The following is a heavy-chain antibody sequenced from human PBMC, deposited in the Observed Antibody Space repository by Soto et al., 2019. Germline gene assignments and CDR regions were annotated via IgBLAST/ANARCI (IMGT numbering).Heavy chain of an antibody. J-gene: IGHJ4*02. V-gene: IGHV1-18*01. CDR2: ISAYNGNT. D-gene: IGHD6-13*01. CDR1: GYTFTSYG. CDR3: ARGSLVAAAGTTLGY. Sequence: ASVKVSCKASGYTFTSYGISWVRQAPGQGLEWMGWISAYNGNTNYAQKFQGRVTMTTDTSTSTAYMELSSLRSDDTAVYYCARGSLVAAAGTTLGYWGQGTLVTVSS.